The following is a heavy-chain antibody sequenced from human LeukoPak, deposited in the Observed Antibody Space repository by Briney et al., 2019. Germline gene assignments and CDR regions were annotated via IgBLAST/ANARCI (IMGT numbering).Heavy chain of an antibody. Sequence: SETLSLACSVSGASISGYYCSWIRQPPGGGLEWIGYIYNRGTTNYNPSLKSRITMSMDTSKNQFSLNLRSVTAADTAVYYCVRLVVDSRGIKEVAVENWGQGTLVTVSS. CDR3: VRLVVDSRGIKEVAVEN. V-gene: IGHV4-59*08. CDR1: GASISGYY. CDR2: IYNRGTT. J-gene: IGHJ4*02. D-gene: IGHD2-21*01.